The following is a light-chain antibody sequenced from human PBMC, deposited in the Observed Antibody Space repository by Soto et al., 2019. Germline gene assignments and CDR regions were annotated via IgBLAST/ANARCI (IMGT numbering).Light chain of an antibody. CDR2: GAS. Sequence: EIVMMQSPATLSVSPGESATLSCRASQSLSDNLAWYQQKPGQAPRLLIYGASTRATGIPARFSGSGSGTEFTLTISSLQSEDFRVYYCQQYNNWPPLTFGGGTKVEIK. J-gene: IGKJ4*01. CDR1: QSLSDN. CDR3: QQYNNWPPLT. V-gene: IGKV3-15*01.